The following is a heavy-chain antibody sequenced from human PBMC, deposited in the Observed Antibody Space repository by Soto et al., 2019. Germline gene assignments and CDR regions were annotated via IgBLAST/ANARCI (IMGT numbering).Heavy chain of an antibody. D-gene: IGHD3-22*01. J-gene: IGHJ4*02. CDR3: AKVGPQYYYDSSGYHR. CDR1: GFTFSSYA. CDR2: ISGSGGST. Sequence: VQLVESGGGVVQPGRSLRLSCAASGFTFSSYAMSWVRQAPGKGLEWVSAISGSGGSTYYADSVKGRFTISRDNSKNTLYLQMNSLRAEDTAVYYCAKVGPQYYYDSSGYHRWGQGTLVTVSS. V-gene: IGHV3-23*04.